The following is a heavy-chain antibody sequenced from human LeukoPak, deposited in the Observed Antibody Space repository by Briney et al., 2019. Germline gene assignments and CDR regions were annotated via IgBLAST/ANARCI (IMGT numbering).Heavy chain of an antibody. J-gene: IGHJ5*02. D-gene: IGHD3-3*01. V-gene: IGHV4-38-2*02. CDR1: GYSISSGYY. CDR2: IYHSGST. CDR3: ARDPYYDFWSGYFYRLNWFDP. Sequence: PSETLSLTCTVSGYSISSGYYWGWIRQPPGKGLEWIGSIYHSGSTYYNPSLKSRVTISADTSKNQFSLKLSSVTAADTAVYYCARDPYYDFWSGYFYRLNWFDPWGQGTLVTVSS.